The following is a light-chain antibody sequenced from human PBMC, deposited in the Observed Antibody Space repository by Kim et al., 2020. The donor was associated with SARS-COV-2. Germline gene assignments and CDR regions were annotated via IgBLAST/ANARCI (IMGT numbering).Light chain of an antibody. Sequence: PGGTVTLTCGSGTGVVTSGHYPYWFQQKPGQAPRTLIYDTNNKHSWTPARFSGSLLGGRAALTLSGAQPEDEAEYYCMLSYSGAWVFGGGTQLTVL. CDR1: TGVVTSGHY. CDR3: MLSYSGAWV. CDR2: DTN. V-gene: IGLV7-46*01. J-gene: IGLJ3*02.